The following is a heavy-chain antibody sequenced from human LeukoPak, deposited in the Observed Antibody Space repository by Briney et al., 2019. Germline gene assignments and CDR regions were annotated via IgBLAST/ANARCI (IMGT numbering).Heavy chain of an antibody. Sequence: SQTLSLTFAISGDSLSNNSAAWHWLRQSPSRGLEWLGRTYYRSKWYNDYAVSVKSRININPDTSKNQFSLQLNSVTPEDTAVYCCARDHCSFDAFDIWGQGTMVTVSS. CDR3: ARDHCSFDAFDI. D-gene: IGHD6-13*01. V-gene: IGHV6-1*01. CDR1: GDSLSNNSAA. CDR2: TYYRSKWYN. J-gene: IGHJ3*02.